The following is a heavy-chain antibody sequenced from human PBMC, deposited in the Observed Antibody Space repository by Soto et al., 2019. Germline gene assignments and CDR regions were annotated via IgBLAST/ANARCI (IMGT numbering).Heavy chain of an antibody. J-gene: IGHJ5*02. D-gene: IGHD2-21*02. Sequence: QITLKESGPSLLKPTQTLTLTCTFSGFSLTSGPAGVGWIRQPPGKALEWLALIYWDGERRYSPSLKSRLTITKDTSKDQVVLTMTNMDPLDTGTYYCAHTRGGGNSACFDAWGQGTLVTVSS. CDR2: IYWDGER. CDR3: AHTRGGGNSACFDA. CDR1: GFSLTSGPAG. V-gene: IGHV2-5*02.